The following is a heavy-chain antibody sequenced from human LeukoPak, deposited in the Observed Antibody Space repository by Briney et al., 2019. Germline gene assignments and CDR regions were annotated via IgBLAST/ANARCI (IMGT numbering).Heavy chain of an antibody. V-gene: IGHV3-48*01. D-gene: IGHD3-10*01. CDR1: GFTFSNYN. CDR3: AKDLWGPITMVRGDIFDY. CDR2: ISSSSSTI. Sequence: PPGGSLRLSCAASGFTFSNYNMNWVRQAPGKGLEWVSYISSSSSTIYYADSVKGRFTISRDNAKNSLYLQMNSLRAEDTAVYYCAKDLWGPITMVRGDIFDYWGQGTLVTVSS. J-gene: IGHJ4*02.